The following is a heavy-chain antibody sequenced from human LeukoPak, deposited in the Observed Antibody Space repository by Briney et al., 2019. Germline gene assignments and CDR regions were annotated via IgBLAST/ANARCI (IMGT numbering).Heavy chain of an antibody. J-gene: IGHJ3*02. CDR3: ARDLVTVTKGFDI. CDR1: GGSISRGGYY. D-gene: IGHD4-17*01. Sequence: PSETLSLTCTVSGGSISRGGYYWSWIRQHPGKGLEWIGYIYYSGSTNYNPSLKSRVTISIDTSKNQFSLKLSSVTAADTAVYYCARDLVTVTKGFDIWGQGTMVSVSS. V-gene: IGHV4-61*08. CDR2: IYYSGST.